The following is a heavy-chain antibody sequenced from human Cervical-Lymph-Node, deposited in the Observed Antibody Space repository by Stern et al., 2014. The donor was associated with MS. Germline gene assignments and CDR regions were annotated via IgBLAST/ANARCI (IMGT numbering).Heavy chain of an antibody. CDR2: IYWDADE. J-gene: IGHJ6*02. V-gene: IGHV2-5*02. CDR1: GFSLNTSGEG. D-gene: IGHD4-17*01. Sequence: ESGPTLVKPTQTLTLTCTFSGFSLNTSGEGVGWIRQPPGKALEWLAVIYWDADERYSPSLNNRLTITKDTSKNQVVLTMANMDPVDTGTYYCAHTTVTFDEAYGLDVWGQGTTVTVSS. CDR3: AHTTVTFDEAYGLDV.